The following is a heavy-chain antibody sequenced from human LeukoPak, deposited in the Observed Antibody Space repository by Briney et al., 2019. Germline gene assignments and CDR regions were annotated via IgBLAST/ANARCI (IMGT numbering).Heavy chain of an antibody. Sequence: ASVKVSCKASGYTFTGYCMHWVRQAPGQGLEWMGRINPNSGGTNYAQKFQGRVTMTRDTSISTAYMELSRLRSDDTAVYYCASSTSPTGVTAIPGSVDYFDYWGQGTLVTVSS. CDR2: INPNSGGT. CDR3: ASSTSPTGVTAIPGSVDYFDY. CDR1: GYTFTGYC. V-gene: IGHV1-2*06. D-gene: IGHD2-21*02. J-gene: IGHJ4*02.